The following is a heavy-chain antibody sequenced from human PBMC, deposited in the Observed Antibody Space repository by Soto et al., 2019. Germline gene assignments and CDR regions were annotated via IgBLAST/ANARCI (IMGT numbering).Heavy chain of an antibody. CDR1: GFTFSSYA. Sequence: GGSLRLSCAASGFTFSSYAMSWVRQAPGKRLEWVSAISGSGGSTYYADSVKGRFTISRDNSKNTLYLQMNSLRAEDTAVYYCARLYDYGVSHPIDYWGQGTLVTVSS. CDR3: ARLYDYGVSHPIDY. D-gene: IGHD4-17*01. J-gene: IGHJ4*02. V-gene: IGHV3-23*01. CDR2: ISGSGGST.